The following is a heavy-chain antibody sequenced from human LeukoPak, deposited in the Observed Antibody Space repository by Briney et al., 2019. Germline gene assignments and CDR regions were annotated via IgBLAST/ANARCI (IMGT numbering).Heavy chain of an antibody. CDR1: GFTFSNAW. CDR3: ARASSSWYYFDY. V-gene: IGHV3-69-1*01. D-gene: IGHD6-13*01. CDR2: ISSSSYI. J-gene: IGHJ4*02. Sequence: PGGSLRLSCVASGFTFSNAWMNWVRQAPGKGLEWVSSISSSSYIYYADSVKGRFTISRDNAKNSLYLQMNSLRAEDTAVYYCARASSSWYYFDYWGQGTLVTVSS.